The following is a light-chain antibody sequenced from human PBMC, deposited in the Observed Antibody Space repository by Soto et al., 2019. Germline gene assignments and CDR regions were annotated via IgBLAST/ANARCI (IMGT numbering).Light chain of an antibody. V-gene: IGLV1-40*01. CDR1: SSNIGAGYD. Sequence: QSVLTQPPSVSGAPGQRVTISCTGSSSNIGAGYDVRWYQQLPGTAPKLLIYGNSNRPSGVPDRFSGSKSGTSASLAITGLQAEDEADYYCQSYDSSLSVFVVFGGGTKVTVL. CDR3: QSYDSSLSVFVV. CDR2: GNS. J-gene: IGLJ2*01.